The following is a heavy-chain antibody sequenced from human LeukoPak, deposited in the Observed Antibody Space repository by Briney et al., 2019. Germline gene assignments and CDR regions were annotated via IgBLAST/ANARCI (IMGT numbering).Heavy chain of an antibody. J-gene: IGHJ4*02. CDR1: GGYISSYY. V-gene: IGHV4-4*07. CDR2: ISTSVST. Sequence: SETLSLTCSVSGGYISSYYWSWIRQPAGKGLESIGHISTSVSTNYNPSLKSRVTMSVDTSKNQFSLKLSSVTAADTAVYYCARVRYSDSSVLPRKRSYYFDYWGQGTLVTVSS. CDR3: ARVRYSDSSVLPRKRSYYFDY. D-gene: IGHD3-22*01.